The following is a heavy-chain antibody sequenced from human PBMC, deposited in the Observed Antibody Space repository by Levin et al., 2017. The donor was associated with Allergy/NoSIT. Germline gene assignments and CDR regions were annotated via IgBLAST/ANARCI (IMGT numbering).Heavy chain of an antibody. J-gene: IGHJ4*02. CDR1: GFTVTNYW. D-gene: IGHD4-17*01. CDR2: ITGDGTIT. CDR3: GRDGDGDYPIDY. V-gene: IGHV3-74*01. Sequence: QAGESLKISCAVSGFTVTNYWMHWVRQAPGKGLAWVSRITGDGTITSYADSVKGRFTISRDTAKNTLYLQMDSLRVDDTAVYYCGRDGDGDYPIDYWGQGILVTVSS.